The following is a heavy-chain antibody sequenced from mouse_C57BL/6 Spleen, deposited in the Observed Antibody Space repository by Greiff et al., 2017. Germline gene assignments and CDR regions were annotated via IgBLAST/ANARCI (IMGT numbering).Heavy chain of an antibody. CDR1: GYAFSSSW. D-gene: IGHD2-4*01. CDR2: IYPGDGDT. Sequence: VQLQESGPELVKPGASVKISCKASGYAFSSSWMNWVKQRPGKGLEWIGRIYPGDGDTNYNGKFKGKATLTADKSSSTAYMQLSSLTSEDSAVYFCARRGDYDAYAMYYWGQGTSVTVSS. V-gene: IGHV1-82*01. J-gene: IGHJ4*01. CDR3: ARRGDYDAYAMYY.